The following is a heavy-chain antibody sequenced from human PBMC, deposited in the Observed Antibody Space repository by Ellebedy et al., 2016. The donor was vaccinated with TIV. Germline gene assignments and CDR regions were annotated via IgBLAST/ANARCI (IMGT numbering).Heavy chain of an antibody. J-gene: IGHJ6*02. D-gene: IGHD1-1*01. Sequence: GESLKISCAASGFTFSSYSMNWVRQAPGKGLEWVAYISRSSSTIYYADSVKGRFTISRDNAKNSLYLQMNSLRDEDTATYYCTLNWNDSPVGGMDVWGQGTTVTVSS. CDR3: TLNWNDSPVGGMDV. CDR2: ISRSSSTI. V-gene: IGHV3-48*02. CDR1: GFTFSSYS.